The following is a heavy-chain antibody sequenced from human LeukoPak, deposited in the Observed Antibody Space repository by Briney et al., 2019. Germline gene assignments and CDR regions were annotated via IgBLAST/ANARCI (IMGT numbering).Heavy chain of an antibody. CDR1: GFTFSSYW. V-gene: IGHV3-7*03. CDR2: IKQDGSEK. Sequence: GGSLRLSCAASGFTFSSYWMSWVRQAPGKGLEWVANIKQDGSEKYYVDSVKGRFTISRDNAKNTLYLQMNSLRAEDTAVYYCAKDPTRITIFGVVRNWFDPWGQGTLVTVSS. D-gene: IGHD3-3*01. CDR3: AKDPTRITIFGVVRNWFDP. J-gene: IGHJ5*02.